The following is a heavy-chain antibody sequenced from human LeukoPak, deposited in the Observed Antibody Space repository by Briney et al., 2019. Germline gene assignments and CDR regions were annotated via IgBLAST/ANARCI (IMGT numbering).Heavy chain of an antibody. Sequence: GGSLRLSCVASGFTFSWSWMSWVRQAPGKGLEWVANIKHDGSEKYYVDSVKGRFTISRDDAKNSVYLQMNSLRAEDTAIYYCARVPEGGACDYWGQGTLVTVSS. CDR3: ARVPEGGACDY. D-gene: IGHD1-26*01. V-gene: IGHV3-7*01. J-gene: IGHJ4*02. CDR2: IKHDGSEK. CDR1: GFTFSWSW.